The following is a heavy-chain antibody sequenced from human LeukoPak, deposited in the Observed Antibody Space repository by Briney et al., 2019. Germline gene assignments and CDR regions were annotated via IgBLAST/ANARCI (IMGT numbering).Heavy chain of an antibody. V-gene: IGHV3-30*03. CDR3: ARGYSSSWRKEQTTSSY. D-gene: IGHD6-13*01. Sequence: GGSLRLSCAASGFTFSSYSMNWVRQAPGKGLEWVAVISYDGSNKYYADSVKGRFTISRDNSKNTLYLQMNSLRAEDTAVYYCARGYSSSWRKEQTTSSYWGQGTLVTVSS. J-gene: IGHJ4*02. CDR1: GFTFSSYS. CDR2: ISYDGSNK.